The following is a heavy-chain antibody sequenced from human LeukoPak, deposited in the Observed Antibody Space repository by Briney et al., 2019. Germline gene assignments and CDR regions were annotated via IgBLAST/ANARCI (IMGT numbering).Heavy chain of an antibody. CDR3: ARGLRYSSGWYYFDY. D-gene: IGHD6-19*01. Sequence: GGSLRLSCAASGFTVSSNYMSWVRQAPGKGLEWVSVIYSGGSTYYADSVKGRFTISRDNSKNTLYLQMNSLRAEDTAVYYCARGLRYSSGWYYFDYWGQGTLVTGSS. CDR1: GFTVSSNY. V-gene: IGHV3-66*01. J-gene: IGHJ4*02. CDR2: IYSGGST.